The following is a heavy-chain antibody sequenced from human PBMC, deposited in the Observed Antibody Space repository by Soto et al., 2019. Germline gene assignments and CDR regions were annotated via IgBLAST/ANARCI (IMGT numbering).Heavy chain of an antibody. CDR2: IYYSGST. J-gene: IGHJ4*02. CDR3: ARHGRDGYNFGLVDY. D-gene: IGHD5-12*01. CDR1: GGSISSYY. V-gene: IGHV4-59*01. Sequence: SETLSLTCTVSGGSISSYYWSWIRQPPGKGLEWIGYIYYSGSTNYNPSLKSRVTISVDTSKNQFSLKLSSVTAADTAVYYCARHGRDGYNFGLVDYWGQGTLVTVSS.